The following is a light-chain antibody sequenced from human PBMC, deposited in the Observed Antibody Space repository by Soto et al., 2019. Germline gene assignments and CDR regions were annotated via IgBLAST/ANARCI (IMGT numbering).Light chain of an antibody. CDR2: AAS. V-gene: IGKV1-8*01. CDR3: QHYNSYSEA. CDR1: QGISSY. J-gene: IGKJ1*01. Sequence: IRMTQSPSSLSASTGDRATITCLSSQGISSYLAWYQQKPGKAPKLLIYAASSLQSGVPSRFSGSGSGTDFTLTISSLQPDDFATYYCQHYNSYSEAFGQGTKVDI.